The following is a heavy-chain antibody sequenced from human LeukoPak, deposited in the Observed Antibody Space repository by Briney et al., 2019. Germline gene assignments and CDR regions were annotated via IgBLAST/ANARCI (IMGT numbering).Heavy chain of an antibody. CDR1: GYTFTGYY. J-gene: IGHJ4*02. CDR3: AREGTAMTTNFDY. Sequence: ASVKVSCKASGYTFTGYYMHWVRQAPGQGLEWMGWINPNSGGTNYAQKFQGRVTMTRDTSISTAYMEPSRLRSDDTAVYYCAREGTAMTTNFDYWGQGTLVTVSS. D-gene: IGHD5-18*01. V-gene: IGHV1-2*02. CDR2: INPNSGGT.